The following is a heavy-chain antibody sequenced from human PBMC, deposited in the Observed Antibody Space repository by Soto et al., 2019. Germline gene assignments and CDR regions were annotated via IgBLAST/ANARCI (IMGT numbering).Heavy chain of an antibody. CDR1: GGSFSGYY. V-gene: IGHV4-34*01. J-gene: IGHJ4*02. Sequence: QVQLQQWGAGLLKPSETLSLTCAVYGGSFSGYYWSWIRQPPGKGLEWIGEINHSGSTNYNPSLKSRVTISVDTSKNQFSLKLSSVTAADTAVYYCARGGRSYGSGSYPFDYRGQGTLVTVSS. D-gene: IGHD3-10*01. CDR3: ARGGRSYGSGSYPFDY. CDR2: INHSGST.